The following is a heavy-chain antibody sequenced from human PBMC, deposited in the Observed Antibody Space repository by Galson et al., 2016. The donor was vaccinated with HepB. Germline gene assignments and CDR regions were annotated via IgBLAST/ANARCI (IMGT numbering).Heavy chain of an antibody. CDR3: ARMDILLGFDV. CDR2: IYYSGST. J-gene: IGHJ6*02. D-gene: IGHD2-2*03. CDR1: GGSIRSGGYY. Sequence: TLSLTCTVSGGSIRSGGYYWTWIRQHPGKGLEWIGYIYYSGSTRYNPSLESRVTISVDTSKNQFSLKVTSVTGADTAVYSCARMDILLGFDVWGQGSTVTVSS. V-gene: IGHV4-31*03.